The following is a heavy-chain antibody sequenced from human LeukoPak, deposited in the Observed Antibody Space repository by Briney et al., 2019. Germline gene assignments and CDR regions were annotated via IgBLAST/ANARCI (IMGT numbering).Heavy chain of an antibody. CDR1: GGSFSGYF. Sequence: SETLSLNCAVYGGSFSGYFWNWIRQPPGKGLEWIGNIYYTGNTYYNASLKSRVTISVDTSKNQFSLKVISMTAADTAVYYCTKSDGYGLIRICGRGTMVTVSP. CDR3: TKSDGYGLIRI. V-gene: IGHV4-34*01. D-gene: IGHD3-10*01. CDR2: IYYTGNT. J-gene: IGHJ3*02.